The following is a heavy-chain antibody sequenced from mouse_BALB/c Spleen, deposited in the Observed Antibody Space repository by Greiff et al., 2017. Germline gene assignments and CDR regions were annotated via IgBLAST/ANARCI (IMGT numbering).Heavy chain of an antibody. Sequence: EVMLVESGGGLVKLGGSLKLSCAASGFTFSSYYMSWVRQTPEKRLELVAAINSNGGSTYYPDTVKGRFTISRDNAKNTLYLQMSSLKSEDTALYYCARDDLITSFDYWGQGTTLTVSS. J-gene: IGHJ2*01. CDR3: ARDDLITSFDY. CDR1: GFTFSSYY. D-gene: IGHD1-1*01. V-gene: IGHV5-6-2*01. CDR2: INSNGGST.